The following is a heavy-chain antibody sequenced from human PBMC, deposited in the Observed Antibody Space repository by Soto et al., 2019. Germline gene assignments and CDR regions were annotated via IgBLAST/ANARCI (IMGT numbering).Heavy chain of an antibody. D-gene: IGHD2-15*01. CDR2: ISGSGDIT. Sequence: EVQLLESGGALAQPGGSLRLSCAASGSTFSAFCMNWVRQAPGKGLEWVSAISGSGDITHYADSVKGRFTISRDNSKNTLYLEMNSLTGDDTAVYYCAKGGFWVHYGMDVWGQGTTVIVSS. CDR1: GSTFSAFC. J-gene: IGHJ6*02. V-gene: IGHV3-23*01. CDR3: AKGGFWVHYGMDV.